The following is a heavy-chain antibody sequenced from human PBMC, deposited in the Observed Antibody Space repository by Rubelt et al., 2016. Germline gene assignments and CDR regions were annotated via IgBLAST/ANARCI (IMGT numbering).Heavy chain of an antibody. CDR2: IYYSGST. CDR3: ARQQIPLRWFDP. CDR1: GGSISSSSYY. J-gene: IGHJ5*02. Sequence: QLQLQESGPGLVKPSETLSLTCTVSGGSISSSSYYWGWIRQPPGTGLEWIGSIYYSGSTYQNPSLKRRVTISVDTSKNQFSLKRSSVTAADTAVYYCARQQIPLRWFDPWGQGTLVTVSS. V-gene: IGHV4-39*01. D-gene: IGHD2-21*01.